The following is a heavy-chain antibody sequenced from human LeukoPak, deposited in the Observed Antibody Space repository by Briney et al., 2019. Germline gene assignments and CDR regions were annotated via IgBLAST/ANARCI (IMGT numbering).Heavy chain of an antibody. CDR1: GYMFSNNY. Sequence: ASVKVSCKASGYMFSNNYIHWVRQAPGQGLEWMGIINPSGGSTSYAQKFQGRVTMTRDTSTSTVYMELSSLRSEDTAVYYCARGRQPRWVLRYFDWHRYYFDYWGQGTLVTVSS. D-gene: IGHD3-9*01. CDR2: INPSGGST. CDR3: ARGRQPRWVLRYFDWHRYYFDY. V-gene: IGHV1-46*01. J-gene: IGHJ4*02.